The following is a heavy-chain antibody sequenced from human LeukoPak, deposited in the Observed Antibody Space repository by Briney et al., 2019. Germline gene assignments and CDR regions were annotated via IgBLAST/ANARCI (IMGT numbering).Heavy chain of an antibody. V-gene: IGHV5-51*01. CDR3: ARGRDYMDV. Sequence: GESLKISSKTSGYSFTIYWIGWVRQLPGKGLEWMGIIYPRDSDTRYSPSFQGQVTISADKSINTAYLQWSSLKASDTAMYYCARGRDYMDVWGKGTTVTVSS. D-gene: IGHD1-26*01. CDR2: IYPRDSDT. J-gene: IGHJ6*03. CDR1: GYSFTIYW.